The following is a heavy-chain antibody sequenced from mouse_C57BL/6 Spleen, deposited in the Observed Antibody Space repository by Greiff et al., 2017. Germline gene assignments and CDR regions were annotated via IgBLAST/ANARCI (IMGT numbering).Heavy chain of an antibody. CDR3: TLGNYSNYYAMDY. V-gene: IGHV1-15*01. CDR1: GYTFTDYE. CDR2: IDPETGGT. D-gene: IGHD2-5*01. J-gene: IGHJ4*01. Sequence: QVQLQQSGAELVRPGASVTLSCKASGYTFTDYEMHWVKQTPVHGLEWIGSIDPETGGTAYNQKFKGKAILTADKSSSTAYMELRSLTSEDSAVYYCTLGNYSNYYAMDYWGQGTSVTVSS.